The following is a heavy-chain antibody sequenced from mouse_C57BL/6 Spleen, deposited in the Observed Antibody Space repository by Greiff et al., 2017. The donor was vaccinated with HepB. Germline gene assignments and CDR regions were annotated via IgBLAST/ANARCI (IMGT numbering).Heavy chain of an antibody. D-gene: IGHD2-5*01. CDR2: IYPSDSET. V-gene: IGHV1-61*01. J-gene: IGHJ3*01. CDR3: ARGDYSNSAWFAY. Sequence: QVQLQQSGAELVRPGSSVKLSCKASGYTFTSYWMDWVKQRPGQGLEWIGNIYPSDSETHYNQKFKDKATLTVDKSSSTAYMQLSSLTSEDSAVYYCARGDYSNSAWFAYWGQGTLVTVSA. CDR1: GYTFTSYW.